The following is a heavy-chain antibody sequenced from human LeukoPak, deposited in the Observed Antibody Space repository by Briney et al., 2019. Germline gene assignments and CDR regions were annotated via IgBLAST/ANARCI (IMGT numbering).Heavy chain of an antibody. D-gene: IGHD2/OR15-2a*01. V-gene: IGHV3-23*01. J-gene: IGHJ4*02. CDR1: GFTFSSYA. Sequence: GGSLRLSCAASGFTFSSYAMNWVRQAPRKGLEWVSGISSSGGSTYYADSVKGRFTISRDNSRNTLYLQMNSLRAEDTAVYYCARSGLSRFGFWGQGTLVTVSS. CDR3: ARSGLSRFGF. CDR2: ISSSGGST.